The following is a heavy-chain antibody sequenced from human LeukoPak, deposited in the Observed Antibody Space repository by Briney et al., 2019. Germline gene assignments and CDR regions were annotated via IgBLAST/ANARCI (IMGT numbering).Heavy chain of an antibody. J-gene: IGHJ4*02. V-gene: IGHV3-48*01. CDR3: ARDHCTDTSCYENY. Sequence: GGSLRLSCAASGFTFSSFAMNWVRHAPGKGLEWVSYITGRGSTIYYADSVKGRFTISRDNDKNSLYLQMNSLRAEDTAVYYCARDHCTDTSCYENYWGQGTLVTVSS. CDR2: ITGRGSTI. CDR1: GFTFSSFA. D-gene: IGHD2-2*01.